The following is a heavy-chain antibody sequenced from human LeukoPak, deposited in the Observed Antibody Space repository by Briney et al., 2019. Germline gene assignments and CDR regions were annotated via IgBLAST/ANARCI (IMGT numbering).Heavy chain of an antibody. J-gene: IGHJ4*02. CDR3: ARTYGSGSYLFDY. D-gene: IGHD3-10*01. CDR1: GGTFSSYA. Sequence: SVKVSCKASGGTFSSYAISWVRQAPGQGLEWMGGIIPIFGTANYAQKLQGRVTITADESTSTAYMELSSLRSEDTAVYYCARTYGSGSYLFDYWGQGTLVTVSS. V-gene: IGHV1-69*13. CDR2: IIPIFGTA.